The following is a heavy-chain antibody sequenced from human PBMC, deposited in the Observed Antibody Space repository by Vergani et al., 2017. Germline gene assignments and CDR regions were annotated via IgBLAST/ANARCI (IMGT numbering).Heavy chain of an antibody. V-gene: IGHV1-24*01. CDR3: AILTDYYDSSGYYLDY. CDR1: GYSLTELT. J-gene: IGHJ4*02. CDR2: FDPEHGEV. Sequence: QVQLVQSGSEVRKPGASVKVSCQVSGYSLTELTIHWVRQAPGKGLEWMGGFDPEHGEVTFAHHIQGGVTMTEDRSTDTAYMELSSLRPEDTALYYCAILTDYYDSSGYYLDYWGQGTLVTVSS. D-gene: IGHD3-22*01.